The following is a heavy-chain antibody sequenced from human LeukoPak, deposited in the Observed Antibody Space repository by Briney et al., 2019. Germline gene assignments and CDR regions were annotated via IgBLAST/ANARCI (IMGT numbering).Heavy chain of an antibody. D-gene: IGHD3-22*01. CDR2: IIPIFGTA. V-gene: IGHV1-69*13. CDR3: ARDKDDSSGYYLFDY. CDR1: GHTFTGYY. J-gene: IGHJ4*02. Sequence: SVRVSCKASGHTFTGYYMHWVRQAPGQGLEWMGGIIPIFGTANYAQKFQGRVTITADESTSTAYMELSSLRSEDTAVYYCARDKDDSSGYYLFDYWGQGTLVTVSS.